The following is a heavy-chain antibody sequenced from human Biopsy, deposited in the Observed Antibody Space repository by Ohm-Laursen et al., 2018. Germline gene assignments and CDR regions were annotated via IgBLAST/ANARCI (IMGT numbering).Heavy chain of an antibody. J-gene: IGHJ6*02. D-gene: IGHD2-2*01. CDR2: ISSRSSAI. V-gene: IGHV3-21*01. Sequence: SLRLSCAASGFIFSTYTMNWVRQAPGEGLEWVSSISSRSSAIYYADSVKGRFTFSRDNAKNPLFLHMNSLRDENTAVYYCARGSALKWYQSLSYFNGMDVWGQGTTVTVSS. CDR3: ARGSALKWYQSLSYFNGMDV. CDR1: GFIFSTYT.